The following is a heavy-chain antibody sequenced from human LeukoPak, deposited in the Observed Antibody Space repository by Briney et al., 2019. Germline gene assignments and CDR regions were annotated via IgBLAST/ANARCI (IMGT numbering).Heavy chain of an antibody. CDR3: ARVRITMVRAPAPFDY. Sequence: GASVKVSCKASGYTFTSYGISWVRQAPGQGLEWMGWISAYNGNTNYAQKLQGRVTMTTDTSTSTAYMELRSLRSVDTAVYYCARVRITMVRAPAPFDYWGQGTLVTVSS. CDR2: ISAYNGNT. J-gene: IGHJ4*02. CDR1: GYTFTSYG. V-gene: IGHV1-18*01. D-gene: IGHD3-10*01.